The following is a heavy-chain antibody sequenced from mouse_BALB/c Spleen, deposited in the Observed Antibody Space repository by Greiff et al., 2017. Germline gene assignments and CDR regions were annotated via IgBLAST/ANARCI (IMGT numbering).Heavy chain of an antibody. Sequence: EVKVVESGGGLVKPGGSLKLSCAASGFTFSDYYMYWVRQTPEKRLEWVATISDGGSYTYYPDSVKGRFTISRDNAKNNLYLQMSSLKSEDTAMYYCARGDGNFPYFDYWGQGTTLTVSS. CDR2: ISDGGSYT. CDR3: ARGDGNFPYFDY. CDR1: GFTFSDYY. D-gene: IGHD2-1*01. J-gene: IGHJ2*01. V-gene: IGHV5-4*02.